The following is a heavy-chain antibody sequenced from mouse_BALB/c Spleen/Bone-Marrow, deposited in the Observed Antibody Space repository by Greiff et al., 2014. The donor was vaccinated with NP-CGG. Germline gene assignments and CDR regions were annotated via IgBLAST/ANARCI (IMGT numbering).Heavy chain of an antibody. CDR2: IDTSDSET. Sequence: QVQLKESGPQLVRPGASVKISCKASGFSFTSYWMPWVQQRPGQGLEWIGMIDTSDSETRLNQKFKDKATLTVDKSSSTAYMQRSSPTSEDSAVYYCARDKGAWFAYWGQGTLVTVSA. CDR1: GFSFTSYW. J-gene: IGHJ3*01. V-gene: IGHV1S126*01. CDR3: ARDKGAWFAY.